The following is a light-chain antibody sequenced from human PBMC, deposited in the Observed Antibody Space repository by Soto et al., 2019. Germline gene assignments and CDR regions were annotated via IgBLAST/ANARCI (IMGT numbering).Light chain of an antibody. V-gene: IGKV3-20*01. Sequence: GLTQSAGTLSLSPGERATLYCRASQSVSSNHLAWYQQKPGQAPRLLIYGASTRATGIPARFSGSGSGTEFTLTISRLEPEDFAMYYCQQYSSSRTFGQGTKVDIK. CDR3: QQYSSSRT. CDR2: GAS. J-gene: IGKJ1*01. CDR1: QSVSSNH.